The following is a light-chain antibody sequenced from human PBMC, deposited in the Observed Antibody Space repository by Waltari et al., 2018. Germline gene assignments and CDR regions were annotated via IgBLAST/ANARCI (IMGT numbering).Light chain of an antibody. J-gene: IGKJ1*01. CDR1: QDIRSD. CDR3: LQDLNYPCT. V-gene: IGKV1-6*01. Sequence: AVQMTQSPSSLSASVGDRITVTCRASQDIRSDLGWYQQKPGKPPKLLIYDASTLQSGVPSRFSGSGSGTDFNLTISSLQPEDFATYYCLQDLNYPCTFGPGTKVDIK. CDR2: DAS.